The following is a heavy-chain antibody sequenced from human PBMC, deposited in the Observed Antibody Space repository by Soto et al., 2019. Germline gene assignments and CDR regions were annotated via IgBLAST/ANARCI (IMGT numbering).Heavy chain of an antibody. D-gene: IGHD5-18*01. CDR2: ISAYNGNT. V-gene: IGHV1-18*01. J-gene: IGHJ6*03. CDR3: ARDKSSWIQLLGSYYYYMDV. Sequence: ASVKVSCKASGYTFTSYGISWVRQAPGQGLEWMGWISAYNGNTNYAQKVQGRVTMTTDTSTSTAYMELRSLRSDDTAVYYCARDKSSWIQLLGSYYYYMDVWGKGTTVTVSS. CDR1: GYTFTSYG.